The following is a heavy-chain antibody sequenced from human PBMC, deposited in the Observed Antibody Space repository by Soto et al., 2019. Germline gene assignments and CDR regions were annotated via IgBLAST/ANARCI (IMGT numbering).Heavy chain of an antibody. CDR1: GGTFSSYT. J-gene: IGHJ3*02. CDR2: IIPILGIA. Sequence: QVQLVQSGAEVKKPGSSVKVSCKASGGTFSSYTISRVRQAPGQGLEWMGRIIPILGIANYAQKFQGRVTITADKSTSTAYMELSSLRSEDTAVYYCASQSSGWYSGAFDIWGQGTMVTVSS. V-gene: IGHV1-69*02. D-gene: IGHD6-19*01. CDR3: ASQSSGWYSGAFDI.